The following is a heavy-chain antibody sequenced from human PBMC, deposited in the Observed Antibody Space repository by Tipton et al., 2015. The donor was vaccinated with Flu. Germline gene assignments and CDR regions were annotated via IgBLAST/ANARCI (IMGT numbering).Heavy chain of an antibody. Sequence: TLSLTCSVSGGSISTYYWSWIRQPAGKGLEWVGHFYNNGSTRYNPSLKNRCTMSADTSRSQFSLKVTSADTAVYYCARGSGSGTYVIFDFWGQGTLVTVSS. D-gene: IGHD3-10*01. CDR1: GGSISTYY. CDR3: ARGSGSGTYVIFDF. J-gene: IGHJ4*02. V-gene: IGHV4-4*07. CDR2: FYNNGST.